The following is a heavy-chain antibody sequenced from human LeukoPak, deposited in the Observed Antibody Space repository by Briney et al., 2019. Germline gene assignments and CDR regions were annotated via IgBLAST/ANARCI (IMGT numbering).Heavy chain of an antibody. CDR3: ARGGRGGDYAFDI. CDR1: GFTFSSYS. V-gene: IGHV3-21*01. J-gene: IGHJ3*02. Sequence: PGGSLRLSCAASGFTFSSYSMNWVRQAPGKGLEWVSSISSSSSYIYYADSVKGRFTISRDNAKNSLYLQMNSLRAEDTAVYYCARGGRGGDYAFDIWGQGTMVTVSS. D-gene: IGHD2-21*01. CDR2: ISSSSSYI.